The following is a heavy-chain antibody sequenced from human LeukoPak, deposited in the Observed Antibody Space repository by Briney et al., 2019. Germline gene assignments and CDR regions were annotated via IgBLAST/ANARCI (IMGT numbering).Heavy chain of an antibody. V-gene: IGHV4-38-2*02. D-gene: IGHD2-15*01. CDR1: GYSISSGYY. Sequence: SETLSLTCAVSGYSISSGYYWGWIRRPPGKGLEWIGSIYHSGSTYYKPSLKRRVTISGDTAKNQVYLKLSSVTPPDTAVYYCARDHIVVANYYFYYYGMDVWGKGTTVTVSS. CDR2: IYHSGST. J-gene: IGHJ6*04. CDR3: ARDHIVVANYYFYYYGMDV.